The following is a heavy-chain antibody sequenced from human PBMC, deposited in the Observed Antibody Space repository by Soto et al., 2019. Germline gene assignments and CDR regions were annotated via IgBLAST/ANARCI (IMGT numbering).Heavy chain of an antibody. CDR2: IKSKTDGGTT. V-gene: IGHV3-15*07. CDR1: GFTFSNAW. CDR3: NGIGLYYDFWTLRYYYYGMDV. J-gene: IGHJ6*02. D-gene: IGHD3-3*01. Sequence: GGSLRLSCAASGFTFSNAWMNWVRQAPGKGLEWVGRIKSKTDGGTTDYAAPVKGRFTISRDDSKNTLYLQMNSLKTEDTAVYYCNGIGLYYDFWTLRYYYYGMDVWGQGTTVTVSS.